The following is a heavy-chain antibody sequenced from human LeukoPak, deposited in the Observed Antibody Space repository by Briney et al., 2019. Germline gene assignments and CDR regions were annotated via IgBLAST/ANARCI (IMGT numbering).Heavy chain of an antibody. V-gene: IGHV3-30*18. Sequence: GGSLRLSCAASGFTFSSYGMHWVRQAPGKGLEWVAVISYDGSNKYYADSVKGRFTTSRDNSKNTLYLQMNSLRAEDTAVYYCAKVRGLVVLDYWGQGTLVTVSS. CDR3: AKVRGLVVLDY. D-gene: IGHD2-2*01. J-gene: IGHJ4*02. CDR2: ISYDGSNK. CDR1: GFTFSSYG.